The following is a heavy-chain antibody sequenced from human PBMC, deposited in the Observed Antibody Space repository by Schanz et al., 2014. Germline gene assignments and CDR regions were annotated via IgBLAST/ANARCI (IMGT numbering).Heavy chain of an antibody. CDR3: ARGGTYGIFYDHMDV. CDR2: IYSRGSS. V-gene: IGHV4-61*02. Sequence: QVQLQESGPGLVKPSQTLSLTCTVSGGSISSATYYWSWVRQPAGKGLEWIGRIYSRGSSTYNPSRKGQFPISIDTPNTQFTLKRNSVTAADTAVYYCARGGTYGIFYDHMDVWGRGTTVTVSS. J-gene: IGHJ6*03. CDR1: GGSISSATYY. D-gene: IGHD3-22*01.